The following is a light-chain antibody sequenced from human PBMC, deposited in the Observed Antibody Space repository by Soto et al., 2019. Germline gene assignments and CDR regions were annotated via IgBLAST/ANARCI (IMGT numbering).Light chain of an antibody. CDR1: QYINNY. Sequence: EIVLTHSPGTLSLSPGDRATLSCRASQYINNYLAWYQQKPGQPPRLLIYGASTRAPGIPDRFSASGSGTDFTPTISRLEPEDFVVYICHQYGTSPTTFGQGTRLEIK. CDR3: HQYGTSPTT. V-gene: IGKV3-20*01. CDR2: GAS. J-gene: IGKJ5*01.